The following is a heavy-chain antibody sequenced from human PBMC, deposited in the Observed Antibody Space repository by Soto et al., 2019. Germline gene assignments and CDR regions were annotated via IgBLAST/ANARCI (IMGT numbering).Heavy chain of an antibody. CDR1: GYTFTGYY. V-gene: IGHV1-2*04. CDR3: ARAFPYCSSTSCSDY. Sequence: ASVKVSCKASGYTFTGYYMHWVRQAPGQGLEWMGWINPNSGGTNYAQKFQGWVTMTRDTSISTAYMELSRLRSDDTAVYYCARAFPYCSSTSCSDYWGQGTLVTVSS. D-gene: IGHD2-2*01. J-gene: IGHJ4*02. CDR2: INPNSGGT.